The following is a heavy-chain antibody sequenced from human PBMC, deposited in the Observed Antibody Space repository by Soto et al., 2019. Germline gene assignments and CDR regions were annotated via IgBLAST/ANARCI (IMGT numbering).Heavy chain of an antibody. CDR2: IYHSGST. V-gene: IGHV4-4*02. Sequence: SETLSLTCAVSGGSISSSNWWSWVRQPPGKGLEWIGEIYHSGSTNYNPSLKSRVTISVDKSKNQFSLKLSSVTAADTAVYYCARDSQYDYVWGSYRPPGAFDIWGQGTMVTVS. CDR1: GGSISSSNW. CDR3: ARDSQYDYVWGSYRPPGAFDI. D-gene: IGHD3-16*02. J-gene: IGHJ3*02.